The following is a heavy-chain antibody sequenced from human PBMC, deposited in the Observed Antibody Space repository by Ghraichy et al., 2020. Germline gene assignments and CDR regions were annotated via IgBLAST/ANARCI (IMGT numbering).Heavy chain of an antibody. V-gene: IGHV3-23*01. Sequence: GGSLRLSCAASGFTFISYAMNWVRQAPGKGLEWVSVISGSGGSIYYADSVKGRFTISRDNSEKKLYLQMNTLRAEDTAIYYCATTYGEAQLETDDAFDIWGQGTMVAVSS. CDR1: GFTFISYA. CDR3: ATTYGEAQLETDDAFDI. D-gene: IGHD6-13*01. J-gene: IGHJ3*02. CDR2: ISGSGGSI.